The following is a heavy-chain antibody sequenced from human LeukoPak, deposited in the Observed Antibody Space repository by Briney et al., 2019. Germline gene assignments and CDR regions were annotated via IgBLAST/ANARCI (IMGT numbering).Heavy chain of an antibody. J-gene: IGHJ3*02. CDR3: ASSARYYDSGAFDI. CDR1: GGSINSCSYY. D-gene: IGHD3-10*01. CDR2: IYYSGST. Sequence: PSETLSLLCTVSGGSINSCSYYWGWIRQPPGKGLEWIGSIYYSGSTYYNPSLKSRVTISVDTSKNQFSLKLSSVTAADTAVYYCASSARYYDSGAFDIWGQGTMVTVSS. V-gene: IGHV4-39*07.